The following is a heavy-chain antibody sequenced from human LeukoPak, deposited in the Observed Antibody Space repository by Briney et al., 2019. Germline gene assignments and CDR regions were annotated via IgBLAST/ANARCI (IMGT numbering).Heavy chain of an antibody. CDR2: ISGSGGST. J-gene: IGHJ5*02. Sequence: GGSLRLSCAASGLTFSNFAMSWVRQAPGKGLEWVSGISGSGGSTYYVDSVKGRFTISRDNSKNTLYLQMNSLRAEDTAVYYCAKLPHIVVIPAPTGNWFDPWGQGTLVTVSS. CDR1: GLTFSNFA. V-gene: IGHV3-23*01. D-gene: IGHD2-2*01. CDR3: AKLPHIVVIPAPTGNWFDP.